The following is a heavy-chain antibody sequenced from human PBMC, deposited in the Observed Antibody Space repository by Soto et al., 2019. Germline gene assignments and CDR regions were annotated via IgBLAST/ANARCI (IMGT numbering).Heavy chain of an antibody. CDR1: GGSISSGGYY. J-gene: IGHJ6*02. D-gene: IGHD4-17*01. Sequence: KASETLSLTCTVSGGSISSGGYYWSWIRQHPGKGLEWIGYIYYSGSTYYNPSLKSRVTISVDTSKNQFSLKLSSVTAADTAVYYCARDRTPYYGDYASYGMDVWGQGTTVTVSS. CDR3: ARDRTPYYGDYASYGMDV. CDR2: IYYSGST. V-gene: IGHV4-31*03.